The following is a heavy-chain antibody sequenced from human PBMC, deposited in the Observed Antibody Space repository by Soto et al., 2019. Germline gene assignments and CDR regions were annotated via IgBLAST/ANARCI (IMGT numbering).Heavy chain of an antibody. V-gene: IGHV4-39*01. D-gene: IGHD3-3*01. Sequence: QLQLQESGPGLVKPSETLSLTCTVSGGSISNSNYFWGWIRQPPGKGLEWIGSIYYSGSTYYNPSLKSRVTISVDTSKNQFSLKLSSVTAAETAVYYCARQGTITTFNVWGQGTTVTVSS. CDR1: GGSISNSNYF. CDR3: ARQGTITTFNV. CDR2: IYYSGST. J-gene: IGHJ6*02.